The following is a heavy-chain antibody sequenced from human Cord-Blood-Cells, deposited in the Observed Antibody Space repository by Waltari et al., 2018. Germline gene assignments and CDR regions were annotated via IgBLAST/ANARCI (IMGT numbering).Heavy chain of an antibody. D-gene: IGHD7-27*01. CDR2: TA. Sequence: TANYAQKFQGRVTITADESTSTAYMELISLRSEDTAVYYCARGLTGDAFDIWGQGTMVTVSS. J-gene: IGHJ3*02. V-gene: IGHV1-69*01. CDR3: ARGLTGDAFDI.